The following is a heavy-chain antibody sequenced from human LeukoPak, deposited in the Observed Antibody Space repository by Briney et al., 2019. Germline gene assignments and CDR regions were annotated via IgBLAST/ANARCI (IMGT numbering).Heavy chain of an antibody. D-gene: IGHD5-18*01. CDR2: INPDGSTT. CDR3: ARVRYNSGYIFDS. Sequence: PGESLRLSCAASGFTFSRYWIHWVRQAPGKGLEWVSRINPDGSTTTYADSVKGRFTISRDNAKNSLYLQMHSLRAEDTAVYYCARVRYNSGYIFDSWGQGTLVAVSS. CDR1: GFTFSRYW. J-gene: IGHJ4*02. V-gene: IGHV3-74*01.